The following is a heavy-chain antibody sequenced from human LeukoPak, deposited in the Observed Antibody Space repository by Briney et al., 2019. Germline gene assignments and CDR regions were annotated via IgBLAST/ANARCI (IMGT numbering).Heavy chain of an antibody. CDR3: ARLRGNYFPDY. CDR2: IFYSGST. J-gene: IGHJ4*02. CDR1: GGSMNNYY. V-gene: IGHV4-59*01. Sequence: PPETLSLTCTVSGGSMNNYYWTWIRQPPGKGLEWIAYIFYSGSTNYNPSLKSRVTISVDTSKNQFSLKLNSVTAADTAVYYCARLRGNYFPDYWGQGTLVTVSS. D-gene: IGHD2/OR15-2a*01.